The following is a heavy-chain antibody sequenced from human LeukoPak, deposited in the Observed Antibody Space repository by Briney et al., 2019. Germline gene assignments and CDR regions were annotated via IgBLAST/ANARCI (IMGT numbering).Heavy chain of an antibody. Sequence: GGSLRLSCAASGFTFSSYWMNWVRQAPGKGLVWVSRIASDGSSTTYADSVKGRFSISRDNAKNTLYLQMNSLRVEDTAVYYCARDMNGFDPWGQGTLVTVSS. CDR1: GFTFSSYW. J-gene: IGHJ5*02. D-gene: IGHD3-16*01. CDR2: IASDGSST. V-gene: IGHV3-74*01. CDR3: ARDMNGFDP.